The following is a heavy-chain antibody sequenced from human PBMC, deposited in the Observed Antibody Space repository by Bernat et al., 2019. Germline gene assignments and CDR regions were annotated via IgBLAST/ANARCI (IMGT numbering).Heavy chain of an antibody. CDR1: GFTFDDYA. V-gene: IGHV3-9*01. Sequence: EVQLVESGGALVKPGGSLRLSCVVSGFTFDDYAMHWVRQAPGKGLDWVAGISWNSGSIGYADSVKGRFTISRDNAKNSLYLQMNSLRAEDTDLYYCAKSGSSQYYYDMDVWGQGTTVTVSS. D-gene: IGHD6-13*01. CDR3: AKSGSSQYYYDMDV. J-gene: IGHJ6*02. CDR2: ISWNSGSI.